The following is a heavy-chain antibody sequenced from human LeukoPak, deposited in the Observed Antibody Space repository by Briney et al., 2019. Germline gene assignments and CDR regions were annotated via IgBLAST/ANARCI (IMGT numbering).Heavy chain of an antibody. CDR3: ASSPEGGSEPFDY. CDR2: IYHSGST. CDR1: GGSISSSNW. D-gene: IGHD1-14*01. Sequence: SETLSLTCAVSGGSISSSNWWSWVGQPPGKGLEWIGEIYHSGSTNYNPSLKSRVTISVDKSKNQFSLKLSSVTAADTAVYYCASSPEGGSEPFDYWGQGTQVTVSS. V-gene: IGHV4-4*02. J-gene: IGHJ4*02.